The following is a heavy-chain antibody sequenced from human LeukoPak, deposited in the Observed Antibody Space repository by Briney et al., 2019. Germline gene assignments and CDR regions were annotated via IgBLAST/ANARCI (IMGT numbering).Heavy chain of an antibody. CDR3: AKERVIEAVGTVGFDP. D-gene: IGHD6-13*01. J-gene: IGHJ5*02. CDR1: GFTFSNYP. V-gene: IGHV3-23*01. Sequence: GGSLRLSCAASGFTFSNYPMSWVRQAPGKGLEWVSAISGSGGSTYYADSVKGRFTVSRDNSKNTVYLQMSSLRADDTAVYYCAKERVIEAVGTVGFDPWGQGTLVTVSS. CDR2: ISGSGGST.